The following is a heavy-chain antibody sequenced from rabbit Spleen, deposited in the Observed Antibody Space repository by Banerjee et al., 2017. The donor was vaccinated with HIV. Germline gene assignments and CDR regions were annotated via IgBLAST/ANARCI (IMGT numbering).Heavy chain of an antibody. CDR1: GLDFSSNYY. CDR3: ARDTSSSYGGYGAST. J-gene: IGHJ3*01. CDR2: IDAGSSGFT. Sequence: QSLEESGGGLVKPGASLTLTCKASGLDFSSNYYMCWVRQAPGKGLEWIACIDAGSSGFTYHASWAKGRFTISKTSSTTVTLQMTSLTAADTATYFCARDTSSSYGGYGASTWGQGTLVTVS. D-gene: IGHD1-1*01. V-gene: IGHV1S40*01.